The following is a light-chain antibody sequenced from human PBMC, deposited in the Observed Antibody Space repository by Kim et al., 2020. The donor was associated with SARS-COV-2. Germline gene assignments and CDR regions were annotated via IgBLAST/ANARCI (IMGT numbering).Light chain of an antibody. CDR2: AAS. J-gene: IGKJ1*01. CDR1: QGISSC. V-gene: IGKV1-27*01. Sequence: DIQMTQSPSSLSASVGDRVTITCRASQGISSCLAWYQQKPEKVPKSLIYAASALQSGVPSRFSGSGSGTDFTLTISSLQPEDVATYYCQQYNSAPRTFGQGTKVDIK. CDR3: QQYNSAPRT.